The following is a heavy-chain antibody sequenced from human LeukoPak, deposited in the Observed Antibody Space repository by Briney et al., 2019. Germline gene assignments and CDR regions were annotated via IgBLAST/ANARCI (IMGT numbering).Heavy chain of an antibody. J-gene: IGHJ4*02. CDR1: GFTFSSYA. Sequence: PGGSLRLSCAASGFTFSSYAIHWVRQAPGKGLEWVAVISYDGSNKYYADSVKGRFTISRDNSKNTLYLQMNSLRAEDTAVYYCARDRADYDILTGPDYWGQGTLVTVSS. V-gene: IGHV3-30*04. D-gene: IGHD3-9*01. CDR3: ARDRADYDILTGPDY. CDR2: ISYDGSNK.